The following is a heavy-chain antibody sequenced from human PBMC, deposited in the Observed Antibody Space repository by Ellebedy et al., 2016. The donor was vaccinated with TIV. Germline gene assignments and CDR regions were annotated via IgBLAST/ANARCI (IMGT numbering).Heavy chain of an antibody. V-gene: IGHV1-18*01. Sequence: ASVKVSXXASGYTFTSYGISWVRQAPGQGLEWMGWISAYNGNTNYAQKLQGRVTMTTDTSTSTAYMELRSLRSDDTAVYYCARDDGVGAAPPLDENWFNPWGQGTLVTVSS. CDR2: ISAYNGNT. CDR3: ARDDGVGAAPPLDENWFNP. D-gene: IGHD1-26*01. CDR1: GYTFTSYG. J-gene: IGHJ5*02.